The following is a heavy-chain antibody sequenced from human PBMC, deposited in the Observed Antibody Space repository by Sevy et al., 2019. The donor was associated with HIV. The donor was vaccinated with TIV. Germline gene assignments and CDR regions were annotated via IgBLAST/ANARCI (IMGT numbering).Heavy chain of an antibody. J-gene: IGHJ3*02. CDR2: IWYDGSNK. D-gene: IGHD3-9*01. CDR1: GFTFSSYG. CDR3: AREILTGYSASPDAFDI. Sequence: GGSLRLYCAASGFTFSSYGMHWVRQAPGKGLECVAVIWYDGSNKYYADSVKGRFTISRDNSKNTLYLQMSSLRAEDTAVYYCAREILTGYSASPDAFDIWGQGIMVTVSS. V-gene: IGHV3-33*01.